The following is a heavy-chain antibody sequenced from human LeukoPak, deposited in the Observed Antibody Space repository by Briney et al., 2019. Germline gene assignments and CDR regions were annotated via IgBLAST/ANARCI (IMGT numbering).Heavy chain of an antibody. J-gene: IGHJ5*02. V-gene: IGHV4-31*03. CDR1: GGSISSGDYY. CDR3: ATAGTTSYPVWFDP. D-gene: IGHD2-2*01. Sequence: SETLSLTCTVSGGSISSGDYYWSWIRQHPGKGLEWIGYIYHSGSTYYNPSLKSRVTISLDTSKNQFSLKLNSVTAGDTAVYYCATAGTTSYPVWFDPWGHGTLVTVSS. CDR2: IYHSGST.